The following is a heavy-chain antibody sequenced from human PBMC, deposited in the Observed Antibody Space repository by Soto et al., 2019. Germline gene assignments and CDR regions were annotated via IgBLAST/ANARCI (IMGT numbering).Heavy chain of an antibody. J-gene: IGHJ3*02. Sequence: PGGSLRLSCAASGFIFSPYGIHWVHQAPGKGLEWVALIRNDGSDKYYAESVTGRFTISRDNSKNTVYLQMNSLRAEDTALYFCARAPRMATFDIWGQGTMVTVSS. CDR3: ARAPRMATFDI. CDR2: IRNDGSDK. CDR1: GFIFSPYG. V-gene: IGHV3-33*01.